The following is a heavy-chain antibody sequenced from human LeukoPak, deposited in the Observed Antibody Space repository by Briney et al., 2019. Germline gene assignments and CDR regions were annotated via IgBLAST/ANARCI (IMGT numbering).Heavy chain of an antibody. V-gene: IGHV4-39*01. J-gene: IGHJ4*02. Sequence: SETLSLTCTVSGGSISSSSYYWGWIRQPPGKGLEWIGSIYYSGSTYYNPSLKSRVTISVDTSKNQFSLKLSSVTTADTAVYYCSVPAAMVVRNFDYWCQGTRATVSS. CDR1: GGSISSSSYY. CDR3: SVPAAMVVRNFDY. CDR2: IYYSGST. D-gene: IGHD2-2*01.